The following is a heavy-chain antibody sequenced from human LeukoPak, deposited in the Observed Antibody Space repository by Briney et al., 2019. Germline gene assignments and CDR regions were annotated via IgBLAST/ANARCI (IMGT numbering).Heavy chain of an antibody. Sequence: ASVNVSCKASGYTFTSYYKHWVRQAPGQGLEWMGIINPSGGSTSYAQKFQGRVTMTRDTSTSTVYMELSSLRSEDTAVYYCARSTRDSGCDYWGQGTLVTVSS. CDR1: GYTFTSYY. V-gene: IGHV1-46*01. D-gene: IGHD5-12*01. CDR3: ARSTRDSGCDY. J-gene: IGHJ4*02. CDR2: INPSGGST.